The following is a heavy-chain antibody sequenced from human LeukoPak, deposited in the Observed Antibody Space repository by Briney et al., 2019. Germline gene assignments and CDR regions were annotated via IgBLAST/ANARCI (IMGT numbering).Heavy chain of an antibody. Sequence: GGSLRLSCAASRFTFNSYAMSWVRQAPGKGLEWVSVIGGSNGITFYVGSVKGRFTISRDNSKDTLYLQMNSLRAEDTAVYYCARNENSGWGYFDYWGQGALVTVSS. CDR1: RFTFNSYA. V-gene: IGHV3-23*01. CDR2: IGGSNGIT. J-gene: IGHJ4*02. CDR3: ARNENSGWGYFDY. D-gene: IGHD5-12*01.